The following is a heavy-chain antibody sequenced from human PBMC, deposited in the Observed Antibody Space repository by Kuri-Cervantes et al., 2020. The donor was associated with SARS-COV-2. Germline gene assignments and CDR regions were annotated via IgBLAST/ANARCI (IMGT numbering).Heavy chain of an antibody. V-gene: IGHV3-48*01. CDR2: ISSSSSTV. CDR1: GFTFSSYS. D-gene: IGHD2-2*02. Sequence: GGFLRLSCAASGFTFSSYSMNWVRQAPGKGLEWVSYISSSSSTVYYADSVKGRFTISRDNAKNSPYLQMNSLRAEDTAVYYCARDPYCSSTSCYTGYYYYGMDVWGQGTTVTVSS. J-gene: IGHJ6*02. CDR3: ARDPYCSSTSCYTGYYYYGMDV.